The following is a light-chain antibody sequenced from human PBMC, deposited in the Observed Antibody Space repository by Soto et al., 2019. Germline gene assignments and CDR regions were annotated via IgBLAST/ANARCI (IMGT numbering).Light chain of an antibody. CDR3: LQDYNYPHS. V-gene: IGKV1-6*01. J-gene: IGKJ2*03. CDR2: AAF. Sequence: AIQMTQSPSSLSASVGDRVTITCRASQGIRNDLGWYQQKPGKAPKLLISAAFSLESGVPSRFSGSGSGTDFTLTISSLQPEDFATYYCLQDYNYPHSFGQGTKVDIK. CDR1: QGIRND.